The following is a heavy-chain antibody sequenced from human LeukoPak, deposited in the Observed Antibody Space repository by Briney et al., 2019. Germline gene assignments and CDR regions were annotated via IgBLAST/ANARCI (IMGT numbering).Heavy chain of an antibody. CDR2: ISQRGCT. Sequence: SDTLSLTCALYVGSFIGYYWSWIPHPPGKGLEWIGEISQRGCTNYNPSLKSRVTISVETGKYQFSLEMSSGTAAVKAVYYCARAAGRYSGGRCYSLYHYYGMDVWGKGTTVTVSS. V-gene: IGHV4-34*01. CDR1: VGSFIGYY. D-gene: IGHD2-15*01. CDR3: ARAAGRYSGGRCYSLYHYYGMDV. J-gene: IGHJ6*04.